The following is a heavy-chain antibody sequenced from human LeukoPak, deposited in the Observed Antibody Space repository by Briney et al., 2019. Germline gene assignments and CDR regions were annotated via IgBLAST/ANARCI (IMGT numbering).Heavy chain of an antibody. CDR1: GFNFNNYW. J-gene: IGHJ6*02. Sequence: GGSLRLSCAASGFNFNNYWMSWLRQAPGKGLEWVAVISYDGSNKYYADSVKGRFTISRDNSKNTLYLQMNSLRAEDTAVYYCAKDRGSSWYYYYGMDVWGQGTTITVSS. CDR3: AKDRGSSWYYYYGMDV. D-gene: IGHD6-13*01. V-gene: IGHV3-30*18. CDR2: ISYDGSNK.